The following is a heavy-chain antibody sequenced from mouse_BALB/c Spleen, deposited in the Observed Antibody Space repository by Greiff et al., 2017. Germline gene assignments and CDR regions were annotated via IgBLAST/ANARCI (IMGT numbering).Heavy chain of an antibody. J-gene: IGHJ3*01. CDR3: SAGDYKGAY. CDR2: IDPENGDT. D-gene: IGHD2-4*01. CDR1: GFTIKDDY. Sequence: EVQLQQSGAELVRSGASVKLSCTASGFTIKDDYMHWVKQRPEQGLEWIGWIDPENGDTEYAPKFQGKATMTADTSSNTAYLQLSSLTSEDTAVYYGSAGDYKGAYWGQGTLVTVSA. V-gene: IGHV14-4*02.